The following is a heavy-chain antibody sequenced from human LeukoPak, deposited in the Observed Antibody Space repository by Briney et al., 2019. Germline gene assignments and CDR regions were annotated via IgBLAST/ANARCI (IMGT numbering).Heavy chain of an antibody. Sequence: SETLSLTCTVSGGSISSYYWSWIRQPPGKGLEWIGYIYYSWSTNYNPSLKSRVTISLDTSKNQFSLKLSSVTAADTAVYYCARVPPSGSSVDYWGQGTLVTVSS. D-gene: IGHD6-6*01. CDR1: GGSISSYY. CDR3: ARVPPSGSSVDY. V-gene: IGHV4-59*12. J-gene: IGHJ4*02. CDR2: IYYSWST.